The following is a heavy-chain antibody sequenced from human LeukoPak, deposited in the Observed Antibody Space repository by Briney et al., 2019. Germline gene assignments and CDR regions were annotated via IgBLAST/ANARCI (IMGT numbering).Heavy chain of an antibody. Sequence: SETLSLTCTVSGGSISSHYWSWIRQPPGKGLEWIGEINHSGSTNYNPSLKSRVTISVDTSKNQFSLKLSSVTAADTAVYYCARGGDQLVRFDPWGQGTLVTVSS. D-gene: IGHD6-6*01. CDR3: ARGGDQLVRFDP. CDR1: GGSISSHY. V-gene: IGHV4-34*01. J-gene: IGHJ5*02. CDR2: INHSGST.